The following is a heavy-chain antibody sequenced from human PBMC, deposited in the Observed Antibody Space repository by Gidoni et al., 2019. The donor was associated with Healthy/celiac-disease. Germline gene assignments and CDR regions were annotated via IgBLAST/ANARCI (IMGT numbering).Heavy chain of an antibody. Sequence: QLQLQESAPGLVKPSETLSLTRTVSGGPISSYYWRWIRQPPGTGLEWIGYIYYCGSTTYNPSLKSRVTISVYTSKNQFSLKLSSVTAADTAVYYGARHADTYYDCWSGYSALPFDYWGQGTRGTVSS. D-gene: IGHD3-3*01. J-gene: IGHJ4*02. V-gene: IGHV4-59*08. CDR1: GGPISSYY. CDR2: IYYCGST. CDR3: ARHADTYYDCWSGYSALPFDY.